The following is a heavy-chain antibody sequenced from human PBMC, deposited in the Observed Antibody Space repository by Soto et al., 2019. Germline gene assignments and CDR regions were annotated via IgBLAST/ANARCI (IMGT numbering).Heavy chain of an antibody. D-gene: IGHD3-22*01. CDR3: AKDDEDYYDSSGYYPVDY. CDR1: GFTFSSYA. CDR2: ISGSGGST. Sequence: GGSLRLSCAASGFTFSSYAMSWVRQAPGKGLEWVSAISGSGGSTYYADSVKGRFTISRDNSKNTLYLQMNSLRAEDTAVYYCAKDDEDYYDSSGYYPVDYWGQGTLGTVSS. V-gene: IGHV3-23*01. J-gene: IGHJ4*02.